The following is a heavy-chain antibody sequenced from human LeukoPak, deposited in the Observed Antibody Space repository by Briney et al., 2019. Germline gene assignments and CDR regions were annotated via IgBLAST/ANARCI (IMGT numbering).Heavy chain of an antibody. CDR2: ISGSGGST. D-gene: IGHD1-26*01. CDR3: AKGGSYLTDYFDY. J-gene: IGHJ4*02. CDR1: GFTFSSYA. V-gene: IGHV3-23*01. Sequence: PGGSLRLSCAASGFTFSSYAMSWVRQAPGKGLEWVSAISGSGGSTYYADSVKGRFTISRDNSKNTLYLQMNSLRAEGTAVYYCAKGGSYLTDYFDYWGQGTLVTVSS.